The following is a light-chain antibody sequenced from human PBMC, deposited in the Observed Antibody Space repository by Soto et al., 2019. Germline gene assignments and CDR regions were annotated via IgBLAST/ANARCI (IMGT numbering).Light chain of an antibody. Sequence: QSVLTQPPSASGSPGRSVTISCTGTISDIGTYYYVSWYQQHPGKAPKLIIYEVSERPSGVPDRFSGSKSGNTASLTVSGLQAEDEAHYYCSSYAGTKTLVFGGGTKLTVL. CDR1: ISDIGTYYY. CDR2: EVS. CDR3: SSYAGTKTLV. V-gene: IGLV2-8*01. J-gene: IGLJ2*01.